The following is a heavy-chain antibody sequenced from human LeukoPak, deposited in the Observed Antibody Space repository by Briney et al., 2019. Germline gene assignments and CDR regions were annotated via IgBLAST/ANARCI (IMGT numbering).Heavy chain of an antibody. Sequence: GGALRLSCAASGFTITTYAVNWVRQAPGKGLEWVSGIGGGGTEYYADSVKGRFIIASDSSKHLVHLQMNSLTVEDTAVYYCERTQGALDYWGQGTLVTVSS. J-gene: IGHJ4*02. CDR2: IGGGGTE. CDR1: GFTITTYA. D-gene: IGHD1-26*01. V-gene: IGHV3-23*01. CDR3: ERTQGALDY.